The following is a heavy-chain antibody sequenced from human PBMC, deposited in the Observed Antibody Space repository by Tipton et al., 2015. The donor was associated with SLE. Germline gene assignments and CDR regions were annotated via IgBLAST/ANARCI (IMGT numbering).Heavy chain of an antibody. CDR1: GGSISSGTYY. Sequence: TLSLTCTVSGGSISSGTYYWSWIRQPAGKGLEWIGYIYTSGSTNYNPSLKSRVTISVDTSKNQFSLKLSSVTAADTAVYYCARSNYYDSSGADYWGQGTLVTVSS. CDR2: IYTSGST. V-gene: IGHV4-61*09. J-gene: IGHJ4*02. D-gene: IGHD3-22*01. CDR3: ARSNYYDSSGADY.